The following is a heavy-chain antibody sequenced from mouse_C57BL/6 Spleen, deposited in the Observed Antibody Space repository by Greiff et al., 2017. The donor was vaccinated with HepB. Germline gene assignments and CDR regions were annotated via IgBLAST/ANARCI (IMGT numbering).Heavy chain of an antibody. Sequence: QVQLKQSGAELMKPGASVKLSCKATGYTFTGYWIEWVKQRPGHGLEWIGEILPGSGSTNYYEKFKGKATFTADTSSNTAYMQLSSLTTEDSAIYYCARGGRGYAMDYWGQGTSVTVSS. CDR3: ARGGRGYAMDY. CDR2: ILPGSGST. CDR1: GYTFTGYW. D-gene: IGHD3-3*01. V-gene: IGHV1-9*01. J-gene: IGHJ4*01.